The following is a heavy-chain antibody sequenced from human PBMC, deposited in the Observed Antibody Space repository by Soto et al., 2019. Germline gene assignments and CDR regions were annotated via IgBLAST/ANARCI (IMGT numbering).Heavy chain of an antibody. CDR1: GGSISSGGYY. J-gene: IGHJ4*01. D-gene: IGHD2-21*01. CDR3: PSGLLP. Sequence: SETISLTCTLSGGSISSGGYYWTWIRQHPGTGLEWIGHISYSGRTYYNTSRKSRVTISVDTSRDQFSLIVHSVTSPESAVHHCPSGLLPRGQATLVT. CDR2: ISYSGRT. V-gene: IGHV4-31*03.